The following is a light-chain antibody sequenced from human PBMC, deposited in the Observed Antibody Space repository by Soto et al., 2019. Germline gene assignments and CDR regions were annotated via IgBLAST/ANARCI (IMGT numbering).Light chain of an antibody. J-gene: IGLJ3*02. CDR1: STDVGGYNY. CDR2: EVS. CDR3: SSYRTGSTWV. Sequence: QSVLTQPASVSGSPGQSITISCTGTSTDVGGYNYVSWYQHHPGKAPKLMIFEVSNRPSGVSNRFSGSKSGNTASLAISGLQAEDEADYYCSSYRTGSTWVFGGGTKVTVL. V-gene: IGLV2-14*01.